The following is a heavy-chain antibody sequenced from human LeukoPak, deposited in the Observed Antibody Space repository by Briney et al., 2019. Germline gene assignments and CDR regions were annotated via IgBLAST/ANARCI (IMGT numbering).Heavy chain of an antibody. Sequence: GGSLRLSCAASGFTFSSYSMNWVRQAPGKGLEWVSSISSSSSYIYYADSVKGRFTISRDNAKNSLYLQMNSLRAEDTAVYYCAREEYSSSSGYYYYYYTDVWGKGTTVTVSS. CDR2: ISSSSSYI. V-gene: IGHV3-21*01. D-gene: IGHD6-6*01. CDR3: AREEYSSSSGYYYYYYTDV. CDR1: GFTFSSYS. J-gene: IGHJ6*03.